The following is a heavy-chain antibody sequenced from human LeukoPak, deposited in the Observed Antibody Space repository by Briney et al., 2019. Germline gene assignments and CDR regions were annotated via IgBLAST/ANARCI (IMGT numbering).Heavy chain of an antibody. J-gene: IGHJ3*02. CDR2: INHSGST. Sequence: SETLSLTCAVYGGSFSGYYWSWIRQPPGKGLEWIGEINHSGSTNYNPSLKSRVTISVDTSKNQFSLKLSSVTAADTAVYYCARGDYYLPGDIWGQGTMVTVSS. V-gene: IGHV4-34*01. D-gene: IGHD3-22*01. CDR3: ARGDYYLPGDI. CDR1: GGSFSGYY.